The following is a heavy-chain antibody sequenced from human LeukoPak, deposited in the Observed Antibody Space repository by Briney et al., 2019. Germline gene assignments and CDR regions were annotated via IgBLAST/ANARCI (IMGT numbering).Heavy chain of an antibody. J-gene: IGHJ3*02. D-gene: IGHD6-13*01. V-gene: IGHV1-2*02. Sequence: GASVEVSCKASGYTFTGYYMHWVRQAPGQGLEWMGWINPNSGGTNYAQKFQGRVTMTRDTSISTAYMELSRLRSDDTAVYYCARVDAAAVPFDIWGQGTMVTVSS. CDR2: INPNSGGT. CDR3: ARVDAAAVPFDI. CDR1: GYTFTGYY.